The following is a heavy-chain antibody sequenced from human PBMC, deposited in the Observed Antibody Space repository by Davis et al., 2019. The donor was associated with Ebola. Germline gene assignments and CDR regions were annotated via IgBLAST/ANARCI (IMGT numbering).Heavy chain of an antibody. CDR1: GGSISSYY. J-gene: IGHJ5*02. CDR2: IYYSGST. CDR3: ARDLLSGSSNWFDP. D-gene: IGHD3-10*01. V-gene: IGHV4-59*12. Sequence: GSLRLSCTVSGGSISSYYWSWIRQPPGKGLEWIGYIYYSGSTYYNPSLKSRVTISVDTSKNQFSLKLSSVTAADTAVYYCARDLLSGSSNWFDPWGQGTLVTVSS.